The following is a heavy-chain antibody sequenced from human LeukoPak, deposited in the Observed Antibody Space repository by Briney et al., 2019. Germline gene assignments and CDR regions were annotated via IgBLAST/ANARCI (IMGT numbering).Heavy chain of an antibody. CDR2: IWYDGSNK. D-gene: IGHD2-2*01. Sequence: PGRSLRLSCAASGFTLSSYGMHWVRQAPGKGLEWVAVIWYDGSNKYYADSVKGRFTISRDNSKNTLYLQMNSLRAEDTAVYYCATAKVPAAIDAFDIWGQGTMVTVSS. CDR3: ATAKVPAAIDAFDI. CDR1: GFTLSSYG. J-gene: IGHJ3*02. V-gene: IGHV3-33*01.